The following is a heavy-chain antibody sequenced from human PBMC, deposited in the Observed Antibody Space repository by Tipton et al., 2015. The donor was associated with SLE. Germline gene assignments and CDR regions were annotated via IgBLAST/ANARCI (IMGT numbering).Heavy chain of an antibody. CDR3: ARHPFYYYYMDV. V-gene: IGHV3-11*01. CDR1: GFTVSNYY. CDR2: ISSSGTII. J-gene: IGHJ6*03. Sequence: SLRLSCAASGFTVSNYYMSWIRQAPGKGLEWVSYISSSGTIIYYADSVKGRFTVSRDSDSLYLQMNSLGVEDTAVYYCARHPFYYYYMDVWGRGTSVTVSS.